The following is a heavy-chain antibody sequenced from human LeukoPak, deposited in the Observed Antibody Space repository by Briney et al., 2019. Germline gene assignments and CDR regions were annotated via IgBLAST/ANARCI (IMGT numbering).Heavy chain of an antibody. V-gene: IGHV4-39*07. CDR3: ARGSSGWYDYYYYYMDV. Sequence: PSETLSLTCTVSSGSISTSNYYWGWIRQPPGKGLEWIGSIYHSGSTYYNPSLKSRVTISVDTSKNQFSLKLSSVTAADTAVYYCARGSSGWYDYYYYYMDVWGKGTTVTISS. CDR1: SGSISTSNYY. CDR2: IYHSGST. D-gene: IGHD6-19*01. J-gene: IGHJ6*03.